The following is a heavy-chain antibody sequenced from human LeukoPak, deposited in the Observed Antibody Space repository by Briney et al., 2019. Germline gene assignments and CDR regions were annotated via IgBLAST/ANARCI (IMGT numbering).Heavy chain of an antibody. CDR2: ISSSSSHI. CDR3: ARDCQYSSGSDY. D-gene: IGHD6-19*01. V-gene: IGHV3-21*01. J-gene: IGHJ4*02. CDR1: GFTFSSYT. Sequence: GGSLRLSCAASGFTFSSYTMNWVRQAPGKGLEWVSSISSSSSHIYYADSVKGRFTISRDNAKNSLYLQMNSLRAEDTAVYYCARDCQYSSGSDYWGQGTLVTVSS.